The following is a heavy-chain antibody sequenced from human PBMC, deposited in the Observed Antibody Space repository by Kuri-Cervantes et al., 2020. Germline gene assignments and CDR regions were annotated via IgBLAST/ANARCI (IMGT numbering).Heavy chain of an antibody. J-gene: IGHJ4*02. V-gene: IGHV3-9*01. CDR1: GFTFDDYA. CDR3: AKEGYYYDSSGYYYGNY. D-gene: IGHD3-22*01. Sequence: GGSLRLSCAASGFTFDDYAMHWVRQAPGKGLEWVSGISWNSGSIGYADSVKGRFTISRDNAKNSLYLQMNSLRAEDTALYYCAKEGYYYDSSGYYYGNYWGQGTLVTVSS. CDR2: ISWNSGSI.